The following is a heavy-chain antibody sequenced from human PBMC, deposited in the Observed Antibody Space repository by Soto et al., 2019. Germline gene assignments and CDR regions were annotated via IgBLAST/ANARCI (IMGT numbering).Heavy chain of an antibody. Sequence: GGSLGLSCAASGFICSSYDMSWVRQAPGKGLEWVSTILVDGRAFYVDSVRGRFTTSRGTSKNTVYLQMNSLTAGDTALYYCAKATATGGGAFDICGQGTMVTVSS. V-gene: IGHV3-23*01. CDR2: ILVDGRA. J-gene: IGHJ3*02. CDR1: GFICSSYD. D-gene: IGHD2-8*02. CDR3: AKATATGGGAFDI.